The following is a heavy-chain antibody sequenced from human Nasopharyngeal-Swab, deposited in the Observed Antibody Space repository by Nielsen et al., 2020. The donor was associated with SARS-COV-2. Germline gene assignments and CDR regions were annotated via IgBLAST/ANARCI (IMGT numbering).Heavy chain of an antibody. CDR1: GFPFSTYA. D-gene: IGHD2-15*01. Sequence: GGSLRLSCSASGFPFSTYAMSWVPQAPGKGLEWVSSVSGTGHTTKYTDSVKGLFTISRDNSEKKVYLEMHSLRAEDTAVYYCAKDRYCSGGACYFNGFDSWGQGTLVTVSS. CDR3: AKDRYCSGGACYFNGFDS. J-gene: IGHJ4*02. CDR2: VSGTGHTT. V-gene: IGHV3-23*01.